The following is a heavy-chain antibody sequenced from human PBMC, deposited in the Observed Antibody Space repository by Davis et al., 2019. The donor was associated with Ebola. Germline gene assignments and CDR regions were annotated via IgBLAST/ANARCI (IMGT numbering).Heavy chain of an antibody. CDR1: GFTFSSYA. Sequence: GGSLRLSCAASGFTFSSYAMPWVRQAPGKGLEYVSAISSNGGSTYYANSVKGRFTISRDNSKNTLYLQMGSLRAEDMAVYYCARAGQMSLFNDYWGQGTLVTVSS. CDR2: ISSNGGST. J-gene: IGHJ4*02. CDR3: ARAGQMSLFNDY. V-gene: IGHV3-64*01.